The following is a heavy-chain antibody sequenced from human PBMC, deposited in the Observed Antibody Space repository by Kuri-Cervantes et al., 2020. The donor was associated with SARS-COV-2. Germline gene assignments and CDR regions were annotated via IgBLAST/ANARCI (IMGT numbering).Heavy chain of an antibody. CDR2: IYYSGST. J-gene: IGHJ3*02. CDR3: AREYCSSTSCYNDAFDI. Sequence: ESLKISCTVSGGSISSSSYYWGWIRQPPGKGLEWIGSIYYSGSTYYNPSLKSRVTISVDTSKNQFSLKLSSVTAADTAVYYCAREYCSSTSCYNDAFDIWGQGTMVTVSS. CDR1: GGSISSSSYY. D-gene: IGHD2-2*02. V-gene: IGHV4-39*07.